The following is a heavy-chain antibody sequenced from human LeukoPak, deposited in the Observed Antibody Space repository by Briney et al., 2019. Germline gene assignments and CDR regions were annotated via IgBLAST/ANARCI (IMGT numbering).Heavy chain of an antibody. V-gene: IGHV4-39*07. CDR3: ARDLVHYYDSSGYPSEPLRPYYYYYMDV. J-gene: IGHJ6*03. Sequence: SESLSLTCTVSGGSISSSSYYWGWIRQPPGKGLEWIGSIYYSGSTNYNPSLKSRVTMSVDTSKNQFSLRLSSVTAADTAVYYCARDLVHYYDSSGYPSEPLRPYYYYYMDVWGKGTTVTVSS. D-gene: IGHD3-22*01. CDR2: IYYSGST. CDR1: GGSISSSSYY.